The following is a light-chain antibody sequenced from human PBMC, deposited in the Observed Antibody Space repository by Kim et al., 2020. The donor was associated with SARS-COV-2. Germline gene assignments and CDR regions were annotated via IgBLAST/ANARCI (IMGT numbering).Light chain of an antibody. CDR1: QDISHS. V-gene: IGKV1-27*01. CDR2: AAS. Sequence: DIQMTQSPSSLSASVGDRVTITCRASQDISHSLAWYQQRPGKVPNLLIYAASTLQSGVPARFSGSGSGTEFTLTISSLQPEDVATYYYQKCNSAPWTFGQGTKVDIK. CDR3: QKCNSAPWT. J-gene: IGKJ1*01.